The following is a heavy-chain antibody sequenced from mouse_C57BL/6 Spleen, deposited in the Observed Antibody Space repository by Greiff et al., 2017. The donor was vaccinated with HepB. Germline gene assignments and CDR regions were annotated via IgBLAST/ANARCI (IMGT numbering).Heavy chain of an antibody. J-gene: IGHJ2*01. CDR2: IYPGDGDT. V-gene: IGHV1-82*01. CDR1: GYAFSSSW. CDR3: ARDGGYFYFDY. Sequence: QVQLQQSGPELVKPGASVKISCKASGYAFSSSWMNWVKQRPGKGLEWIGRIYPGDGDTNYNGKFKGKATLTADKSSSTAYMQLSSLTSEDSAVYFCARDGGYFYFDYWGQSTTLTVSS. D-gene: IGHD2-3*01.